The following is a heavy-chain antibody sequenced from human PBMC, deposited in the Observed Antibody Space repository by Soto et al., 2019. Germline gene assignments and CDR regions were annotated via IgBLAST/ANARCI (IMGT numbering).Heavy chain of an antibody. D-gene: IGHD3-10*01. CDR3: ATGVRGLGIVAYDPSGMDV. V-gene: IGHV3-30*03. CDR1: GFTFRSHA. CDR2: ISYNGNEE. Sequence: QVQLVESGGGVGQPGRSLRLSCAASGFTFRSHAMHWVRQAPGKGREWMAVISYNGNEEYYADSVKGRFTISRDSSTTTVSLLMTVLSPKDTAVSYCATGVRGLGIVAYDPSGMDVWGPGTTVTVS. J-gene: IGHJ6*02.